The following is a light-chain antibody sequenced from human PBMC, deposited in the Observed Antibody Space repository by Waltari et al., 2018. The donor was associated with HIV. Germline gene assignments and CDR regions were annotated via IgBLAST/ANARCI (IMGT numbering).Light chain of an antibody. J-gene: IGLJ1*01. CDR2: EVS. V-gene: IGLV2-23*02. CDR1: SSDVGSYNL. Sequence: QSALTQPASVSGSPGQSITISFTGTSSDVGSYNLVSWYQQHPGKAPKIMIYEVSKRPSGFSNRFSGTKTGNTASRTIAGLQAEDEADYYCCSYAGSSTLGVFGTGTKVTVL. CDR3: CSYAGSSTLGV.